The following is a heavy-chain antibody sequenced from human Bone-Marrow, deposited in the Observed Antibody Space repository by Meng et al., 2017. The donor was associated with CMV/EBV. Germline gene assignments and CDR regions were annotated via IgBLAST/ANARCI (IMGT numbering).Heavy chain of an antibody. CDR2: IWYDGSNK. Sequence: LSCAASGFTFSSYGRHWGRQAPGKGLEWVAVIWYDGSNKYYADSVKGRFTISRDNSKNTLYLQMNSLRAEDTAVYYCAKDSIGWFDPWGQGTLVTVSS. D-gene: IGHD2/OR15-2a*01. V-gene: IGHV3-33*06. J-gene: IGHJ5*02. CDR3: AKDSIGWFDP. CDR1: GFTFSSYG.